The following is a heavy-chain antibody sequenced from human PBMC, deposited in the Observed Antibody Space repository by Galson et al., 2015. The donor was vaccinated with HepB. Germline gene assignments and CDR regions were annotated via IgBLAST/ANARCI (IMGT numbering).Heavy chain of an antibody. D-gene: IGHD4-17*01. J-gene: IGHJ4*02. CDR2: ISGNGMRT. CDR3: AGHYSDYAGTIYFDY. Sequence: SLRLSCAASGFTFSGYAMTWVRQAPGKGLEWVSSISGNGMRTYYANPGKGRFTISRDISKTTLYLQMKSLTANDTDTYYCAGHYSDYAGTIYFDYWGQGTLVTVS. V-gene: IGHV3-23*01. CDR1: GFTFSGYA.